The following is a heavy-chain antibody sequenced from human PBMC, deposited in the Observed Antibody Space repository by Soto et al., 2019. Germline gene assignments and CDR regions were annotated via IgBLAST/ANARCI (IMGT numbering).Heavy chain of an antibody. CDR2: VWYDGTNK. V-gene: IGHV3-33*01. Sequence: QVQLVESGGGVVQPGRSLRLSCEASGFTFKSYGMHWVRQAPGKGLEWVAVVWYDGTNKKYADSVKGRFNIYRDNSKNTLYLQMDSLRAEDTGIYYRARGGHSRSWYRVGAYLFNHWGQGFLVTVSS. J-gene: IGHJ4*02. D-gene: IGHD6-13*01. CDR1: GFTFKSYG. CDR3: ARGGHSRSWYRVGAYLFNH.